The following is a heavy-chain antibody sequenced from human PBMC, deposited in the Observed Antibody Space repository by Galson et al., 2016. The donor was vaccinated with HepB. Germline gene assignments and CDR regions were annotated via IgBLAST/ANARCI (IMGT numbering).Heavy chain of an antibody. V-gene: IGHV4-30-2*01. CDR2: ISHSGST. CDR3: ARGLRNYYGSGSYLWYFDS. J-gene: IGHJ4*02. Sequence: TLSLTCALSGGSLSSGGYSWTWIRQPPGKGLEWIGFISHSGSTYYNPSPKSRATMSLDRSKNQFSLRLSSVTAADTAVYYCARGLRNYYGSGSYLWYFDSWGQGTLVTVSS. CDR1: GGSLSSGGYS. D-gene: IGHD3-10*01.